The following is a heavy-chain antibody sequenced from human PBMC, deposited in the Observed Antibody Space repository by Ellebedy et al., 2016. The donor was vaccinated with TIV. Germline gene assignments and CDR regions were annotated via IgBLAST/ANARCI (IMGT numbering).Heavy chain of an antibody. Sequence: GESLKISCAASGFTFSTYNMNWVRQAPGKGLEWVANIKQDGSEKYYMDSVKGRFSISRDNAKNSLYVQMNSLRDEDTAVYYCARDQWLRRAYYFDSWGQGTLVTVSS. J-gene: IGHJ4*02. V-gene: IGHV3-7*01. CDR2: IKQDGSEK. D-gene: IGHD5-12*01. CDR1: GFTFSTYN. CDR3: ARDQWLRRAYYFDS.